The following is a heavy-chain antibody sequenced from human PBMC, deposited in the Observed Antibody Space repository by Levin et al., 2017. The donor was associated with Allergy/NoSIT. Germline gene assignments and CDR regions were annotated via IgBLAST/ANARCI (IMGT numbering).Heavy chain of an antibody. CDR2: ISYSGKS. Sequence: KPSETLSLTCTVSGASLSSGAYYWSWVRQHPGKALEWLGYISYSGKSYYNPSLNNRLGITVDTSKKQFSLKFTSVTAADTAVYYCARLITSRPDLAFDSWGQGTLVTVSS. V-gene: IGHV4-31*03. D-gene: IGHD6-6*01. CDR3: ARLITSRPDLAFDS. CDR1: GASLSSGAYY. J-gene: IGHJ4*02.